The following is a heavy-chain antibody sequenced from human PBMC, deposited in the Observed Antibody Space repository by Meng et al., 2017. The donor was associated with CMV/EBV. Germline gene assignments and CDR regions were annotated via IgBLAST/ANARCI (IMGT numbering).Heavy chain of an antibody. D-gene: IGHD2-15*01. J-gene: IGHJ4*02. CDR2: INPSGGST. CDR1: GYTFTSYY. Sequence: QGQLVQSGAEVKEPGDSVKVSCKASGYTFTSYYMHWVRQAPGQGLEWMGIINPSGGSTSYAQKFQGRVTMTRDTSTSTVYMELSSLRSEDTAVYYCAREGEGVVAATPHFDYWGQGTLVTVSS. CDR3: AREGEGVVAATPHFDY. V-gene: IGHV1-46*01.